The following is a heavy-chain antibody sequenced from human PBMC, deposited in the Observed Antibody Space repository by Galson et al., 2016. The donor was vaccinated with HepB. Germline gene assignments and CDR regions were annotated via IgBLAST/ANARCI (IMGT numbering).Heavy chain of an antibody. CDR1: GYTFTGSY. CDR2: INPNRGAT. D-gene: IGHD6-6*01. Sequence: SVKVSCKASGYTFTGSYIHWVRQAPGQGLEWMGWINPNRGATKYAQKFQGRLTMTGDTSISTAYMELSRLKSDDTAVYYCAREGRGIAPRLFIDRPRTPYGMDVWGKGTTVTVSS. V-gene: IGHV1-2*02. J-gene: IGHJ6*04. CDR3: AREGRGIAPRLFIDRPRTPYGMDV.